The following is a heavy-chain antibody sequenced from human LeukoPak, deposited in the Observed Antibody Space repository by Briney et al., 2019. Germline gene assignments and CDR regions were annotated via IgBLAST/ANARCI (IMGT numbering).Heavy chain of an antibody. D-gene: IGHD2-21*02. CDR2: ISSSSSAR. V-gene: IGHV3-48*02. CDR3: ARDRYCGGDCSDAFDI. J-gene: IGHJ3*02. CDR1: GFTSSNYN. Sequence: GGSLRLSCAASGFTSSNYNMNWVREVPGKGLEWVSYISSSSSARYYTHSVRGLVPISRDTAKTSLYLQMSTLRDEDTAVYYCARDRYCGGDCSDAFDIWGRGTTVTVSS.